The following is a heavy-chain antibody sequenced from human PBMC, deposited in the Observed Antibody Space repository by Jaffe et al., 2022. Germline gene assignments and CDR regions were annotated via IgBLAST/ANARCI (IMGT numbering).Heavy chain of an antibody. CDR1: GFTFSSYS. CDR2: ISSSSSTI. J-gene: IGHJ6*03. V-gene: IGHV3-48*01. CDR3: ARVYGSGSYYNVNYYYYYYMDV. D-gene: IGHD3-10*01. Sequence: EVQLVESGGGLVQPGGSLRLSCAASGFTFSSYSMNWVRQAPGKGLEWVSYISSSSSTIYYADSVKGRFTISRDNAKNSLYLQMNSLRAEDTAVYYCARVYGSGSYYNVNYYYYYYMDVWGKGTTVTVSS.